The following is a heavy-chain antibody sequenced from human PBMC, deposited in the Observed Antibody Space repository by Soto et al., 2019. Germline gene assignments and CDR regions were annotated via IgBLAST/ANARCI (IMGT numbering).Heavy chain of an antibody. D-gene: IGHD2-15*01. CDR3: ARDDILFRGGSGYGVPRDV. CDR2: IQSGGTT. CDR1: GFTVSSKY. Sequence: EVQLVESGGGLVQPGGSLRLSCAASGFTVSSKYMSWVRQAPGKGLKWVSLIQSGGTTYYADSVRGRFTISRDSAKKMLHLKKDRPRDEDTAVYYGARDDILFRGGSGYGVPRDVWGKWTTVSVSS. J-gene: IGHJ6*04. V-gene: IGHV3-66*01.